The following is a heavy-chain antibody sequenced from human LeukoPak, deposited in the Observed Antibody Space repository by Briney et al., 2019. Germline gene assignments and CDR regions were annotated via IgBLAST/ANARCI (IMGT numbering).Heavy chain of an antibody. CDR3: ARGSIAVAGTGRALFDY. CDR2: IKNSGNA. J-gene: IGHJ4*02. CDR1: GGSVGSTSYF. V-gene: IGHV4-39*01. D-gene: IGHD6-19*01. Sequence: SETLSLTCTVSGGSVGSTSYFWAWVRQPPGKGLERLGSIKNSGNAYYPPSLKSRVTMSVDTSRNQFSLKLLSVTAADTAIYYCARGSIAVAGTGRALFDYWGQGTLVTVSS.